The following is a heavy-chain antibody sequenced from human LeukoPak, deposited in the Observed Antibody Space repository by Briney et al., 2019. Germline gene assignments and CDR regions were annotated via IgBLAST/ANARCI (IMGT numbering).Heavy chain of an antibody. V-gene: IGHV3-11*06. J-gene: IGHJ4*02. D-gene: IGHD1-26*01. CDR1: GFTFSDYY. CDR2: ISSTDSYT. CDR3: AKVGIGAGIDS. Sequence: GGSLRLSCAASGFTFSDYYMTWIRQAPGKGLEWLSYISSTDSYTNYADSVEGRFTISRDNSKNTMYLQMNSLRTDDTAVYYCAKVGIGAGIDSWGQGTLVTVSS.